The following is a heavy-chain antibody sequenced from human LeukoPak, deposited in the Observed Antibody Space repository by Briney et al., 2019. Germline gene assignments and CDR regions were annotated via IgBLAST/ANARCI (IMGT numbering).Heavy chain of an antibody. CDR3: ARVPYGDYVDYFDY. V-gene: IGHV3-74*01. CDR1: GFTFSSYN. Sequence: PGGSLRLSCAASGFTFSSYNMKWVRQAPGKGLEWVSRINSDGSSIRYADSVKGRFTISRDNAKNALYLQMNSLRAEDTAVYYCARVPYGDYVDYFDYWGQGTLVTVSS. J-gene: IGHJ4*02. CDR2: INSDGSSI. D-gene: IGHD4-17*01.